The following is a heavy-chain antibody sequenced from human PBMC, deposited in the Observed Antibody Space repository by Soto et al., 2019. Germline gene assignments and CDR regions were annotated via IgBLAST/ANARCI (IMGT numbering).Heavy chain of an antibody. Sequence: GASVKVSCKASGYTFTSYGISWVRQAPGQGLEWIGWIVVGSGNTNYAQKFQERVTITRDMSTSTAYMELSSLRSEDTAVYYCAAETHPPAYDSSGYSDYWGQGTLVTVSS. D-gene: IGHD3-22*01. V-gene: IGHV1-58*02. CDR3: AAETHPPAYDSSGYSDY. CDR2: IVVGSGNT. CDR1: GYTFTSYG. J-gene: IGHJ4*02.